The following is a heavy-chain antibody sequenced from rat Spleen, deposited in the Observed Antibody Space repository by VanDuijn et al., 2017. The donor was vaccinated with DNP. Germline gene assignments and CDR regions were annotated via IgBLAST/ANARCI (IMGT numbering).Heavy chain of an antibody. CDR3: ARWTRYFDH. Sequence: EVQLQESGPGLVKPSQSLSLTCSVSGYSITSNYWGWIRKFPGNKMEYIGHISYSGSTNYNPLLKSRISISRDTSKNHFFLQFSSFTTEDTATYYCARWTRYFDHWGQRVMVTVSS. V-gene: IGHV3-1*01. J-gene: IGHJ2*01. D-gene: IGHD1-4*01. CDR1: GYSITSNY. CDR2: ISYSGST.